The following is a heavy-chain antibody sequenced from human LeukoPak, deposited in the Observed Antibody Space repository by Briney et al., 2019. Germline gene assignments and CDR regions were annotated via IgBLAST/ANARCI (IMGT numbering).Heavy chain of an antibody. CDR3: ARDRRHDAFDI. D-gene: IGHD6-6*01. V-gene: IGHV1-69*05. CDR2: IIPIFGTA. Sequence: ASVKVSCKASGCTFSSYAISWVRHAPGQGLEWMGGIIPIFGTANYAQKFQGRVTITTDESTSTAYMELSSLRSEDTAVYYCARDRRHDAFDIWGQGTMVTVSS. J-gene: IGHJ3*02. CDR1: GCTFSSYA.